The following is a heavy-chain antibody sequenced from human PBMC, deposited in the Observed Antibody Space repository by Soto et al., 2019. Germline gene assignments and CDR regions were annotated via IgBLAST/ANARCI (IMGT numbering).Heavy chain of an antibody. CDR2: IQFSGST. J-gene: IGHJ4*02. D-gene: IGHD6-6*01. CDR3: GRDSSARHVQR. V-gene: IGHV4-31*03. CDR1: GGSISSGDYY. Sequence: QVQLQESGPGLLKPSQTLSLTCTVSGGSISSGDYYWTWIRQHPGKGLEWIGNIQFSGSTYYNPSLKSRVNMSVDTSKNQFSLKVTSVTAADTAVYYCGRDSSARHVQRWGQGTLVTVSS.